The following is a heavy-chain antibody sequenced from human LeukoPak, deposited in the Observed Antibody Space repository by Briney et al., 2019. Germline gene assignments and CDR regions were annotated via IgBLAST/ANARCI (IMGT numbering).Heavy chain of an antibody. Sequence: GASVTVSCKASGYTFTSYGISWVRQAPGQGLEWMGWISAYNGNTKYAQNLQGRVTMTTDTSTTTAYMELRSLRSDDTAVYYCAREPSESFVDYWGQGTLVTVSS. CDR2: ISAYNGNT. V-gene: IGHV1-18*01. CDR3: AREPSESFVDY. J-gene: IGHJ4*02. D-gene: IGHD1-26*01. CDR1: GYTFTSYG.